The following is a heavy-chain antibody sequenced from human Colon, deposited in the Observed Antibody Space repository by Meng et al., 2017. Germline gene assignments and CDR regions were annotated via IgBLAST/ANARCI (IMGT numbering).Heavy chain of an antibody. J-gene: IGHJ4*02. V-gene: IGHV4-61*01. Sequence: QESPPGLVSPTSTLSLTCTVSGGSVSSGSHYWSWIRQPPGKGLEWIGYIDYSRSINYYPSLKSRVAMSVDTSKNQFSLNLSSVTAADTAVYYCAGGPWELDYWGQGTLVTVSS. CDR3: AGGPWELDY. CDR2: IDYSRSI. D-gene: IGHD1-26*01. CDR1: GGSVSSGSHY.